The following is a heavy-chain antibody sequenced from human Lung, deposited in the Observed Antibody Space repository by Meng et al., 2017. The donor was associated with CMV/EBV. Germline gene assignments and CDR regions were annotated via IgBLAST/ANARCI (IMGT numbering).Heavy chain of an antibody. D-gene: IGHD3-3*01. J-gene: IGHJ6*02. CDR1: GFTFSSYW. V-gene: IGHV3-7*01. CDR3: ARDQRPEYYDFWSGYLGKGGYYGMDV. Sequence: GXXRLSCAASGFTFSSYWMSWVRQAPGKGLEWVANIKQDGSEKYYVDSVKGRFTISRDNVKNSLYLQMNSLRAEDTAVYYCARDQRPEYYDFWSGYLGKGGYYGMDVXGQGTTVTVSS. CDR2: IKQDGSEK.